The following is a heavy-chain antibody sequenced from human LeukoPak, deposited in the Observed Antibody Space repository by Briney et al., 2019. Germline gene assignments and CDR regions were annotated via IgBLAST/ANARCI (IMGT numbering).Heavy chain of an antibody. CDR2: IYNSGST. CDR3: ASYSGTYYEIDY. J-gene: IGHJ4*02. CDR1: GGSISSDY. Sequence: SETLSLTCTVSGGSISSDYWGWLRQPPGKGLEWIGYIYNSGSTKYNPSLKSRVTISLDASKNQFSLKLSSVTAADTAVYYCASYSGTYYEIDYWGQGTLVTVSS. V-gene: IGHV4-59*01. D-gene: IGHD1-26*01.